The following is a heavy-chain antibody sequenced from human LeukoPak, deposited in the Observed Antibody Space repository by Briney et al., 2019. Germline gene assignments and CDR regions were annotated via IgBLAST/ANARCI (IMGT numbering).Heavy chain of an antibody. CDR1: GYTFTGYY. Sequence: ASVKVSCKASGYTFTGYYMHWVRQAPGQGLEWMGWINPNSGGTNYAQKFQGRVTMTRDTSITTAYTELSRLRSDDTAVYYCAKWGFDFWSGHFGLDVWGQGTTVTVS. J-gene: IGHJ6*02. D-gene: IGHD3-3*01. CDR3: AKWGFDFWSGHFGLDV. V-gene: IGHV1-2*02. CDR2: INPNSGGT.